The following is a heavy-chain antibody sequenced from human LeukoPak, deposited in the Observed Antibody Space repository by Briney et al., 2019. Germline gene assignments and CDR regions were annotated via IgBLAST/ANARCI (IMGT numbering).Heavy chain of an antibody. CDR2: IKQDGSEN. CDR3: ASRGYSNFYYYMDV. Sequence: SGGSLRLSCAASEFSFSSYWMSWVRQAPGKGLEWVANIKQDGSENYYVDSVKGRFTISRDNAKNSLYLQMNSLRAEDTAVYYCASRGYSNFYYYMDVWGKGTTVTVSS. CDR1: EFSFSSYW. D-gene: IGHD4-23*01. J-gene: IGHJ6*03. V-gene: IGHV3-7*01.